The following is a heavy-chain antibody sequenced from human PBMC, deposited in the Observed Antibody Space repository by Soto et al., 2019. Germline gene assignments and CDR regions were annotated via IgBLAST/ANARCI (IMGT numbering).Heavy chain of an antibody. CDR3: ARGGPRYSSGWRRYYFDY. J-gene: IGHJ4*02. D-gene: IGHD6-19*01. V-gene: IGHV4-34*01. CDR1: GGSFSGYY. CDR2: INHSGST. Sequence: PSETLSLTCAVYGGSFSGYYWSWIRQPPGKGLEWIGEINHSGSTNYNPSLKSRVTISVDTSKNQFSLKLSSVTAADTAVYYCARGGPRYSSGWRRYYFDYWGQGTLVTVSS.